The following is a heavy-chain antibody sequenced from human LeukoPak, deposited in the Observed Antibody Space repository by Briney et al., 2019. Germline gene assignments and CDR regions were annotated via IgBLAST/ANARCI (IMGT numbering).Heavy chain of an antibody. CDR2: INPNSGGT. D-gene: IGHD2-2*01. V-gene: IGHV1-2*02. J-gene: IGHJ5*02. Sequence: GASVKVSCKASGYTFTGYYMHWVRQAPGQGLEWMGWINPNSGGTNYAQKFQGRVTMTRDTSINTDYMELSRLRSDDTAVYYCARDSLYCSSTSCWFDPWGQGTLVTVSS. CDR1: GYTFTGYY. CDR3: ARDSLYCSSTSCWFDP.